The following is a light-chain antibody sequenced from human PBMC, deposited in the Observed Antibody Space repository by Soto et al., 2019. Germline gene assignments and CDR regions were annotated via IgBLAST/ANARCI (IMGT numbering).Light chain of an antibody. CDR3: CSLTTSHTYV. V-gene: IGLV2-14*01. CDR2: HVT. Sequence: QSALTQPPSASGSPGQSVTISCTGTSSDVGGYKYVSWYQQHPGKAPKLMIYHVTYRPSGVSNRYSGSKSGNSASLTISGLQADDEADYYCCSLTTSHTYVFGSGTKVTVL. CDR1: SSDVGGYKY. J-gene: IGLJ1*01.